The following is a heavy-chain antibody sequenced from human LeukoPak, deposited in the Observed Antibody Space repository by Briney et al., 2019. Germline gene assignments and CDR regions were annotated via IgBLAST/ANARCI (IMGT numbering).Heavy chain of an antibody. J-gene: IGHJ4*02. Sequence: PSETLSLTCAVYGGSFSGYYWSWIRQPPRKGLEWIGEINHSGSTNYNPSLKSRVTISVDTSKNQFSLKLSSVTAADTAVYYCARGGRIQFIIAAAGTRHDYWGQGTLVTVSS. CDR3: ARGGRIQFIIAAAGTRHDY. CDR2: INHSGST. CDR1: GGSFSGYY. V-gene: IGHV4-34*01. D-gene: IGHD6-13*01.